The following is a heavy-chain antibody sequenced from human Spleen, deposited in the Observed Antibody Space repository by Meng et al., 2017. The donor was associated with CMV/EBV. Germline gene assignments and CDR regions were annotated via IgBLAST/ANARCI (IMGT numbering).Heavy chain of an antibody. V-gene: IGHV3-48*03. J-gene: IGHJ4*02. D-gene: IGHD4-17*01. CDR3: ARGPDYGDYPYYFDY. CDR1: GFTFSSYK. Sequence: GGSLRLSCAASGFTFSSYKMNWVRQAPGKGLEWVSYISSSGSTIYYADSVKGRFTISRDNAKNSLYLQMNSLRAEDTAVYYCARGPDYGDYPYYFDYWGQGTLVTVSS. CDR2: ISSSGSTI.